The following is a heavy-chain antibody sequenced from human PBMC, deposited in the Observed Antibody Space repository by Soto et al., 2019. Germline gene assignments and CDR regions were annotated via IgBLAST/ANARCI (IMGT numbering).Heavy chain of an antibody. Sequence: QVQLVESGGGLVKPGGSLRLSCAASGFTFSDYYMSWIRQAPGKGLEWVSYISSSSSYTNYADSVKGRFTISRDNATNSLYLQMNSLRAEDTAVYYCARVIVVVPAAGFDPWGQGTLVTVSS. CDR2: ISSSSSYT. V-gene: IGHV3-11*06. D-gene: IGHD2-2*01. J-gene: IGHJ5*02. CDR3: ARVIVVVPAAGFDP. CDR1: GFTFSDYY.